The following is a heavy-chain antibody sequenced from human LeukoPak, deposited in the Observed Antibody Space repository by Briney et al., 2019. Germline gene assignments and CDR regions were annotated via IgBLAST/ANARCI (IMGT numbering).Heavy chain of an antibody. V-gene: IGHV3-15*01. CDR3: TDDLHYFASA. Sequence: CGSLTLSCPASGFTFIDAWMSWVRQAPGKGREGVGRIKRKIDGGGTADYAAPVKGRLTISRDDSKNTLFLQMTSLETEDTGVYYCTDDLHYFASAWGQGTLVTVSS. CDR1: GFTFIDAW. D-gene: IGHD3-10*01. CDR2: IKRKIDGGGTA. J-gene: IGHJ5*02.